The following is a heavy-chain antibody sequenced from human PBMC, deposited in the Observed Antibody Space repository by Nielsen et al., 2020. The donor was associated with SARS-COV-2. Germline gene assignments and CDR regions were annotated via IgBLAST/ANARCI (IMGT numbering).Heavy chain of an antibody. J-gene: IGHJ6*02. CDR3: ARFIAAAGWYYYYGMDV. CDR1: GFTFSDYY. Sequence: GESLKISCAASGFTFSDYYMSWIRQAPGKGLEWVSYISSSGSTIYYADSVKGRFTISRDNAKNSLYLQMNSLRAEDTAVYYCARFIAAAGWYYYYGMDVWGQGTLVTVSS. CDR2: ISSSGSTI. V-gene: IGHV3-11*01. D-gene: IGHD6-13*01.